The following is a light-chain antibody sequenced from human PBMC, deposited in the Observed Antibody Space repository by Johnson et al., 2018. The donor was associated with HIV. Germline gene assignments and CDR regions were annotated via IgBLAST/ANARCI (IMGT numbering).Light chain of an antibody. Sequence: QSVLTQPPSVSAAPGQKVTISCSGSSSNIGTNSVSWYQQLPGTAPRFLIYENNERPSGIPDRFSGSKSGTSANLGITGLHTGDEADYYSGVWDSSLSAHYVFGSGTKIVVL. V-gene: IGLV1-51*02. CDR3: GVWDSSLSAHYV. J-gene: IGLJ1*01. CDR2: ENN. CDR1: SSNIGTNS.